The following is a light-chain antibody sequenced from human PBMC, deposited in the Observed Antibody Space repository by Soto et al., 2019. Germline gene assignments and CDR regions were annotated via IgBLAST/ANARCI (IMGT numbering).Light chain of an antibody. CDR3: KQFTNXPLT. CDR2: DAS. Sequence: ASQLTKSPSSLSACVWDSGTITFLAGQCISSAAAWYQQKPGKVPELLIYDASSLESGVPSRLSGSGHGTDFTRTISCLPPEEFGTYYFKQFTNXPLTDGVETKL. V-gene: IGKV1D-13*01. CDR1: QCISSA. J-gene: IGKJ4*01.